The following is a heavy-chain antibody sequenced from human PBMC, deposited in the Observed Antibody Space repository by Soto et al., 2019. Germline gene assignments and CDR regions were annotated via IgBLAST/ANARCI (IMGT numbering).Heavy chain of an antibody. J-gene: IGHJ4*02. CDR2: IYSGGST. V-gene: IGHV3-53*02. D-gene: IGHD3-22*01. CDR3: ARNRMGDSSGYYGY. Sequence: EVQLVETGGGLIQPGGSLRLSCAASGFTVSSNYMSWVRPAPGKGLEWVSVIYSGGSTYYADSVKGRFTISRDNCKNTLYLQMNSLRAEDTAVYYCARNRMGDSSGYYGYWGQGTLVTVSS. CDR1: GFTVSSNY.